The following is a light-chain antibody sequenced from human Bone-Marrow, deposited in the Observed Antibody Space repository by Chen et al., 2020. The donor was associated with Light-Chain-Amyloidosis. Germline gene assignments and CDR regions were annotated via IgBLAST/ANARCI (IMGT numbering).Light chain of an antibody. J-gene: IGKJ4*01. Sequence: IVLTQSPGILSLSPGERATLSCRATQCVSSSYLAWYQQKPGQAPRLLIYDASSRAVGIPDRFSGSGSGTDFTLTISRLEPEDFALYYCQQCGTALWTFGRGTKVEIK. CDR3: QQCGTALWT. CDR2: DAS. CDR1: QCVSSSY. V-gene: IGKV3-20*01.